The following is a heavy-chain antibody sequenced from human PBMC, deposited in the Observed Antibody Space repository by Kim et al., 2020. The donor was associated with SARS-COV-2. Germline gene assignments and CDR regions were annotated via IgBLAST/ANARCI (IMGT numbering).Heavy chain of an antibody. J-gene: IGHJ3*02. CDR2: ISYDGSNK. D-gene: IGHD3-16*01. CDR1: EFTFSSFA. CDR3: ARDVGGDAFDI. Sequence: GGSLRLSCAASEFTFSSFAIHWVRQAPGKGLEWVALISYDGSNKYYADSVKGRFTISRDNSKNTLYLQMNSLRAEDTAVYYCARDVGGDAFDIWGQGTMVTVSS. V-gene: IGHV3-30-3*01.